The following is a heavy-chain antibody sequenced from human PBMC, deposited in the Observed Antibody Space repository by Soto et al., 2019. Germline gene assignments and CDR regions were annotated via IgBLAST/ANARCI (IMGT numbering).Heavy chain of an antibody. J-gene: IGHJ4*02. CDR3: AKTQTFNGYYGGFDA. Sequence: PGGSLRLSCAATGFSFAGYGLTWVRQAPGKGREWLSAVSGVGASTYYADSVRGRFSISRDISGNMIYLQLTRLKAGDTATYYCAKTQTFNGYYGGFDAWGQGTRVTVSS. CDR2: VSGVGAST. CDR1: GFSFAGYG. D-gene: IGHD3-3*01. V-gene: IGHV3-23*01.